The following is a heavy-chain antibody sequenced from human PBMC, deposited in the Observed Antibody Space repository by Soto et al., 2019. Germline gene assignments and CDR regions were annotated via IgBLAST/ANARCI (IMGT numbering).Heavy chain of an antibody. J-gene: IGHJ4*02. D-gene: IGHD2-15*01. CDR1: GFTFRTSV. CDR2: IASDSSYK. Sequence: QVQLVESGGGVVQPGTSLRLSCAASGFTFRTSVIHWVRQAPGKGLEWLAVIASDSSYKHCTGSVKGRFTISRDNCKSAQNLEMRRLRAEDTAVYYCAKEYSARRHFAYWGLGTMVTVSP. V-gene: IGHV3-30*18. CDR3: AKEYSARRHFAY.